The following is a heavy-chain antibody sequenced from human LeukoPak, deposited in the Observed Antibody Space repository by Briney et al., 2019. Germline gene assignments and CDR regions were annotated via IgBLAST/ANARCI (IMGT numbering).Heavy chain of an antibody. CDR2: IYYSGST. V-gene: IGHV4-39*01. CDR3: ARQAAEHDSSGSDPLFFDY. Sequence: SETLSLTCTVSGGSISSSSYYWGWIRQPPGKGLEWIGSIYYSGSTYYNPSLKSRVTISVDTSKNQFSLKLSSVTAADTAVYYCARQAAEHDSSGSDPLFFDYWGQGTLVTVSS. D-gene: IGHD3-22*01. CDR1: GGSISSSSYY. J-gene: IGHJ4*02.